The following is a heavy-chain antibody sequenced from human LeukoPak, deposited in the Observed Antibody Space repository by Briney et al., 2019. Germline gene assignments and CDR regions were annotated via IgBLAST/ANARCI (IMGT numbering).Heavy chain of an antibody. Sequence: PSETLSLTCTVSGGSISSYYWSWIRQPPGKGLEWIGYIYYSGSTNYNPSLKSRVTISVDTSKNQFSLKLSSVTAADTAVYYCARGPHLDADCSSTSCYIGLGHYYYYYYMDVWGKGTTVTVSS. D-gene: IGHD2-2*02. CDR3: ARGPHLDADCSSTSCYIGLGHYYYYYYMDV. V-gene: IGHV4-59*01. J-gene: IGHJ6*03. CDR2: IYYSGST. CDR1: GGSISSYY.